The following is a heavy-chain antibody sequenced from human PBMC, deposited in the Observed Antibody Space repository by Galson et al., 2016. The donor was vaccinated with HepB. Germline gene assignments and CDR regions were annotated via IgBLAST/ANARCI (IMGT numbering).Heavy chain of an antibody. V-gene: IGHV3-30*18. CDR3: AKRHEFCPPVGCSVDY. J-gene: IGHJ4*02. Sequence: SLRLSCAGSGFLFRGYGMHWVRQAPGKGLEWVAADSMDGRRKFYSDSGGGRFTISKDNSNNMLFLQMDSRGPDDTAVYYCAKRHEFCPPVGCSVDYWGQGTLVSVSS. CDR2: DSMDGRRK. CDR1: GFLFRGYG. D-gene: IGHD3-10*02.